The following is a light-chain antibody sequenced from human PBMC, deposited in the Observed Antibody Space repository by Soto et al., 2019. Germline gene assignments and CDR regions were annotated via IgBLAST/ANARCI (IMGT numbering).Light chain of an antibody. Sequence: AIQMTQSPSSLSASVGDRVTIICRASQGIRNDLGWYQQRPGKAPKLLIYATSNLQSGVPSRFSGSGSGSDFTLTISSLQPEDFATYYCLQDYSYPRTFGQGTKVEIK. CDR3: LQDYSYPRT. CDR1: QGIRND. J-gene: IGKJ1*01. CDR2: ATS. V-gene: IGKV1-6*01.